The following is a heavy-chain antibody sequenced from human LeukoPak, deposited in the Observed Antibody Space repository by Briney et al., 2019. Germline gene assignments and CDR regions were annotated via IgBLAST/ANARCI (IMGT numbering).Heavy chain of an antibody. D-gene: IGHD2-15*01. Sequence: SETLPLTCAVYGGSFSGYYWSWIRQPPGKGLEWIGEINHSGSTNYNPSLKSRVTISVDTSKNQFSLKLSSVTAADTAVYYCARVRCGGSCHFDYWGQGTLVTVSS. CDR2: INHSGST. CDR3: ARVRCGGSCHFDY. CDR1: GGSFSGYY. J-gene: IGHJ4*02. V-gene: IGHV4-34*01.